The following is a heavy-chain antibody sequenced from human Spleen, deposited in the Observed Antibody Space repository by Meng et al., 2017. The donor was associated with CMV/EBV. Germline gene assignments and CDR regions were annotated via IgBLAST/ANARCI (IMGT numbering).Heavy chain of an antibody. CDR1: RHY. J-gene: IGHJ4*02. D-gene: IGHD3-22*01. V-gene: IGHV4-39*01. CDR2: VYYSGNT. CDR3: ASQTYYYDSSRYYYTLDHFDY. Sequence: RHYWGWIRQPPGKGLEWIVSVYYSGNTYYNPSLKSRVTISGDMSKNQFSLNLSSVTAADTAVYYCASQTYYYDSSRYYYTLDHFDYWGQGTLVTVSS.